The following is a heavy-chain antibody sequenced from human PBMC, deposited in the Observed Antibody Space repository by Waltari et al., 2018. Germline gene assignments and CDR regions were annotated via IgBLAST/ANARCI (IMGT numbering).Heavy chain of an antibody. CDR3: ARERHRLMEEGYLMALDP. Sequence: QVQLVQSGAEGRKPGASVKVSCKASGYTFSDYGISGLRQAPGQGLEWMGWISGNNGHTNHAQKFQGRLIMTEDTSATTVYMELTYLTSDDTAVYYCARERHRLMEEGYLMALDPWGQGTLVTVSS. J-gene: IGHJ5*02. CDR2: ISGNNGHT. V-gene: IGHV1-18*01. D-gene: IGHD3-3*01. CDR1: GYTFSDYG.